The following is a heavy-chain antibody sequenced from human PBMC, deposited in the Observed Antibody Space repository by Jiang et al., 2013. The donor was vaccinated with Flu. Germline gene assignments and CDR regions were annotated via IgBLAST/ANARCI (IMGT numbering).Heavy chain of an antibody. Sequence: SGGGVVQPGRSLRLSCAASGFTFSSYGMHWVRQAPGKGLEWVAVIWYDGSNKYYADSVKGRFTISRDNSKNTLYLQMNSLRAEDTAVYYCAKSLNDYMDVWGKGTTVTVSS. J-gene: IGHJ6*03. V-gene: IGHV3-30*18. CDR3: AKSLNDYMDV. CDR1: GFTFSSYG. CDR2: IWYDGSNK. D-gene: IGHD1-1*01.